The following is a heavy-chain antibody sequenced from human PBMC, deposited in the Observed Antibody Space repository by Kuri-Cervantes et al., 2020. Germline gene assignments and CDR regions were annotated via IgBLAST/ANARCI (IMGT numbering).Heavy chain of an antibody. V-gene: IGHV1-69*05. CDR1: GGTFSSYA. CDR3: ARDLYGDYDVLDNWFDP. D-gene: IGHD4-17*01. Sequence: SVKVSCKASGGTFSSYAISWVRQAPGQGPEWMGGIIPIFGTANYAQKFQGRVTITTDESTSTAYMELSSLRSEDTAVYYCARDLYGDYDVLDNWFDPWGQGTLVAVSS. CDR2: IIPIFGTA. J-gene: IGHJ5*02.